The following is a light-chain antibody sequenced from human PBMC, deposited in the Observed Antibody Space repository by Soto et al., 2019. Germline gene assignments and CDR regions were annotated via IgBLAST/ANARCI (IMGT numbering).Light chain of an antibody. J-gene: IGKJ2*01. CDR2: AAS. V-gene: IGKV1-39*01. CDR3: LQTYTSPNT. Sequence: DIQLTQSPSSLSASVGDRVTITCRASQSISSYLSWYLQKPGKAPKLLIYAASSLQSGVPSRFSGSGSATDFTLTISSLQREDFGAFYCLQTYTSPNTFGQGTTLEI. CDR1: QSISSY.